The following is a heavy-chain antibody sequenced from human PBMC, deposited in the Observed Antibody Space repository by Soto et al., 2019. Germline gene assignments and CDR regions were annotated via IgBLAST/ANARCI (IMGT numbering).Heavy chain of an antibody. CDR2: INSDGSST. Sequence: GGSLRLSCAASGFTFSSYWMHWVRQAPGKGLVWVSRINSDGSSTSYADSVKGRFTISRDNAKNTLYLQMNSLRAEDTAVYHCARALKAYYYDSSGYLPFDPWGQGTLVTVSS. CDR1: GFTFSSYW. D-gene: IGHD3-22*01. CDR3: ARALKAYYYDSSGYLPFDP. V-gene: IGHV3-74*01. J-gene: IGHJ5*02.